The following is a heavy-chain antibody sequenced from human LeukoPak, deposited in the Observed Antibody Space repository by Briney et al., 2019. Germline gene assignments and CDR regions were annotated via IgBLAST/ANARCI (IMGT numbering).Heavy chain of an antibody. J-gene: IGHJ3*02. D-gene: IGHD1-26*01. CDR1: GFTFSNYG. Sequence: HPGGSLRLSCAASGFTFSNYGMHWVRQAPGKGLEWVAFIRYDGSNKYYADSVKGRFTISRDNAKNSLYLQMNSLRAEDTAVYYCARDSYVRGSYSPWAFDIWGQGTMVTVSS. CDR2: IRYDGSNK. CDR3: ARDSYVRGSYSPWAFDI. V-gene: IGHV3-30*02.